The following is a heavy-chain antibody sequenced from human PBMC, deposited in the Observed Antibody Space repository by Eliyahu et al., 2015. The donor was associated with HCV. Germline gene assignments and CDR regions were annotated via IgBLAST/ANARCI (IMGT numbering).Heavy chain of an antibody. CDR2: IWYDGSNK. Sequence: QVQLVESGGGVVQPGRSLRLSCAASGFTFSSYGMHWVRQAPGKGLEWVAVIWYDGSNKYYADSVKGRFTISRDNSKNTLYLQMNSLRAEDTAVYYCARDQNPIVGATASEDAFDIWGQGTMVTVSS. CDR3: ARDQNPIVGATASEDAFDI. D-gene: IGHD1-26*01. J-gene: IGHJ3*02. V-gene: IGHV3-33*01. CDR1: GFTFSSYG.